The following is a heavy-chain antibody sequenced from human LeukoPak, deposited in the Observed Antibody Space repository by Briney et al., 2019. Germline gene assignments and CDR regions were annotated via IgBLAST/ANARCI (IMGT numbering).Heavy chain of an antibody. D-gene: IGHD5-12*01. Sequence: GGSLRLSCAASGFTFSSYSMNWVRQAPGKGLEWVSSISSSSSYIYYADSVKGRFTISRDNAKNPLYLQMNSLRAEDTAVYYCARGDGYNYNYFDYWGQGTLVTVSS. CDR1: GFTFSSYS. CDR3: ARGDGYNYNYFDY. V-gene: IGHV3-21*01. J-gene: IGHJ4*02. CDR2: ISSSSSYI.